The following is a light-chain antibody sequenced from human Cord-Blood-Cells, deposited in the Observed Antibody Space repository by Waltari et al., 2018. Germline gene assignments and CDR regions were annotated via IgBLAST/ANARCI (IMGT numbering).Light chain of an antibody. V-gene: IGKV1-27*01. J-gene: IGKJ2*01. CDR2: AAS. CDR1: QGISNY. CDR3: QKYNSAPHT. Sequence: DIQMIQSPSSLSASVGDRVTITCRASQGISNYVALYQQKPGKVPKLLIYAASTLQSGVPSRFSGSGSGTDFTLTISSLQPEDVATYYCQKYNSAPHTFGQGTKLEIK.